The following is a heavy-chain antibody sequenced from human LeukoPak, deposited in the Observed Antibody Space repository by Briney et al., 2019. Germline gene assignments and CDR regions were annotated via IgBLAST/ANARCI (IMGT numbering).Heavy chain of an antibody. CDR1: GFTFRSYT. V-gene: IGHV3-48*01. D-gene: IGHD1-26*01. J-gene: IGHJ6*03. CDR3: ARVRGAGLQYYYMDV. Sequence: GGSLRLSCAASGFTFRSYTMNWVRQAPGKGLEWVSYITTRSAIYYADSVKGRFTISRDNAKDSLYLQMNSLRADDTAVYYCARVRGAGLQYYYMDVWGKGTTVTVSS. CDR2: ITTRSAI.